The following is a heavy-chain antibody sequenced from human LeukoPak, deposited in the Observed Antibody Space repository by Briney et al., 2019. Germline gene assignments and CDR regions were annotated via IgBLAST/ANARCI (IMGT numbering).Heavy chain of an antibody. Sequence: SETLSLTCTVPGGSISSYYWSWIRQPPGKGLEWIGYIYYSGSTNYNPSLKSRVTISVDTSKNQFSLKLSSVTAADTAVYYCARAPVDGYYYYGMDVWGQGTTVTVSS. CDR1: GGSISSYY. CDR2: IYYSGST. J-gene: IGHJ6*02. CDR3: ARAPVDGYYYYGMDV. D-gene: IGHD3-9*01. V-gene: IGHV4-59*01.